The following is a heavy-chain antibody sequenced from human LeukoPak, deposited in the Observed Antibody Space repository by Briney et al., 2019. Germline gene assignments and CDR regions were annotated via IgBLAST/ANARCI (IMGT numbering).Heavy chain of an antibody. J-gene: IGHJ6*04. CDR3: ATDRIGRAFDV. D-gene: IGHD3-10*01. V-gene: IGHV1-69-2*01. CDR1: GYTFTDHY. Sequence: ASVQVSCKASGYTFTDHYIHWVQQAPGKGLEWMGRVDPEDGETIYAEKFQGRVTIQTHTSKDAADMELSSLRFEDTAVYYCATDRIGRAFDVWGKGTTVTVSS. CDR2: VDPEDGET.